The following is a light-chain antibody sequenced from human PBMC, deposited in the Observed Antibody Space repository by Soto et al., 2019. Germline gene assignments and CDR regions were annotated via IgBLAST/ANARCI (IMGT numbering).Light chain of an antibody. Sequence: EIVLTQSPATLSLSPGERATVSCRSSQSVSSYLAWYQQKPGQAPRLLIYDASNRATGIPARFSGSGSGTDSTLTISSLEPEDFAVYYCQQRSNWPPITFGQGTRLEIK. V-gene: IGKV3-11*01. CDR2: DAS. J-gene: IGKJ5*01. CDR3: QQRSNWPPIT. CDR1: QSVSSY.